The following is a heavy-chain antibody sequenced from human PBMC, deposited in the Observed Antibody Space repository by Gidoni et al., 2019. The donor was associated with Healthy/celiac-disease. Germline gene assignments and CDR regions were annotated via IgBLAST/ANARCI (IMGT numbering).Heavy chain of an antibody. CDR1: GGSISSSSYY. Sequence: QLQLQESGRVLVKPWEMLSLTCTVSGGSISSSSYYWGWIRQPPGKGLEWIGSIYYSGSTYYNPSLKGRVTISVDTSKNPFSLKMKCVTAADTAVYYCVRQSAVAGNWFDPWGQGTLVTVSS. D-gene: IGHD6-19*01. J-gene: IGHJ5*02. CDR3: VRQSAVAGNWFDP. CDR2: IYYSGST. V-gene: IGHV4-39*01.